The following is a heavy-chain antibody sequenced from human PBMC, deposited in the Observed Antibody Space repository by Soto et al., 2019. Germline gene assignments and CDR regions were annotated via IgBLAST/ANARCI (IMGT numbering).Heavy chain of an antibody. D-gene: IGHD6-13*01. Sequence: PGESLKISYKGSGYSFTSYWIGWVRQMPGKGLEWMGIIYPGDSDTRYSPSFQGQVTISADKSISTAYLQWSSLKASDTAMYYCARAIAAAPDAFDIWGQGTMVTVSS. CDR1: GYSFTSYW. CDR3: ARAIAAAPDAFDI. CDR2: IYPGDSDT. J-gene: IGHJ3*02. V-gene: IGHV5-51*01.